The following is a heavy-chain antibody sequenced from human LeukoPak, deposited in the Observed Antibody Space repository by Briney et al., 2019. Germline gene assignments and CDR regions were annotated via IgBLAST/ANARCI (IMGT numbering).Heavy chain of an antibody. Sequence: SETLSLTCVVSNSSISSAYWAWIRQPPGKGLEWIGSVFYSGSTCYDPSLKSRVTISLDTSKNQFSLRLSSVSAADTAVYYCARGEAVYSYGPLYYFDYWGQGTLVTVSS. D-gene: IGHD5-18*01. CDR2: VFYSGST. CDR3: ARGEAVYSYGPLYYFDY. J-gene: IGHJ4*02. V-gene: IGHV4-38-2*01. CDR1: NSSISSAY.